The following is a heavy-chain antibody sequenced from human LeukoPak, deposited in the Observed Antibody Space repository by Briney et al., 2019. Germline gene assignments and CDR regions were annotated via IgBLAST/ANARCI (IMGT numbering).Heavy chain of an antibody. D-gene: IGHD6-19*01. J-gene: IGHJ4*02. CDR3: ARGDSNGWAL. Sequence: QTGGSLRLSCVASGFTLSSPWMSWVRQAPGKGLEWVANISPDGSTIYYVDSVKGRVTISRDNAQNSLYLQMNSLRAEDTAVYYCARGDSNGWALGGQGTLVTVSS. CDR2: ISPDGSTI. V-gene: IGHV3-7*01. CDR1: GFTLSSPW.